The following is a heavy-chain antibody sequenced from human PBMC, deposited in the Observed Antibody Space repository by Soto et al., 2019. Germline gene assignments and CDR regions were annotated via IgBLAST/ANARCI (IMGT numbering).Heavy chain of an antibody. CDR2: INHSGST. V-gene: IGHV4-34*01. D-gene: IGHD2-8*01. Sequence: LSLTCAVYGGSFSGYYWSWIRQPPGKGLEWIGEINHSGSTNYNPSLKSRDTISVDTSKNQFSLKLSSVTAADTAVYYCARGGDIVLMVYAIFDYWGQGTLVTVSS. CDR3: ARGGDIVLMVYAIFDY. J-gene: IGHJ4*02. CDR1: GGSFSGYY.